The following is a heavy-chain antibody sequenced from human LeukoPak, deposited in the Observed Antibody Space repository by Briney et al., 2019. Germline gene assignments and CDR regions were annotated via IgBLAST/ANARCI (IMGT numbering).Heavy chain of an antibody. D-gene: IGHD2-2*01. CDR1: GFSFSSHG. V-gene: IGHV3-23*01. J-gene: IGHJ4*02. Sequence: GGTLRLSCAASGFSFSSHGMSWVRQAPGKGLEWVSGIIGGAGSTYYADSVKGRFTISGDNSKNTLFLQMNSLRAEDTAVYYCAHGAMYQLDYWGQGTLVTVSS. CDR3: AHGAMYQLDY. CDR2: IIGGAGST.